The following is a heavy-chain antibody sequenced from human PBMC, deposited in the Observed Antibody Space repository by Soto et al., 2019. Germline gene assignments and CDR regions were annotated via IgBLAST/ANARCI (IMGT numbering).Heavy chain of an antibody. D-gene: IGHD3-10*01. CDR3: ARINMVRGVISPFYYYSGMDV. Sequence: SETLSLTCAVYCGSFSGYYWSWIRQPPGKGLEWIGEINHSGSTNYNPSLKSRVTISVDTSKNQFSLKLSSVTAADTAVYYCARINMVRGVISPFYYYSGMDVWGQGTTVNVSS. V-gene: IGHV4-34*01. CDR2: INHSGST. CDR1: CGSFSGYY. J-gene: IGHJ6*02.